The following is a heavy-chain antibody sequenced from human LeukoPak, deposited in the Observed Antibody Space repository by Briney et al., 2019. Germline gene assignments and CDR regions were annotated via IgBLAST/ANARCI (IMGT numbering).Heavy chain of an antibody. J-gene: IGHJ4*02. Sequence: SETLSLTCTVSGGSISSYYWSWIRQPPGKGLEWIGYIYYSGSTNYNPSLESRVTISVDTSKNQFSLKLSSVTAADTAVYYCARGGYCSGGSCYLVDYWGQGTLVTVSS. CDR3: ARGGYCSGGSCYLVDY. D-gene: IGHD2-15*01. V-gene: IGHV4-59*01. CDR2: IYYSGST. CDR1: GGSISSYY.